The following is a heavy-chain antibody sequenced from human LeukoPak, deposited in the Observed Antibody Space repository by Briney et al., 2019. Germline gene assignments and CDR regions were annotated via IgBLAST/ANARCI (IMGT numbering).Heavy chain of an antibody. CDR2: ISSSGANA. J-gene: IGHJ5*02. CDR1: GFTFREAA. V-gene: IGHV3-23*01. D-gene: IGHD1-26*01. CDR3: AKDMELAS. Sequence: GGSLRLSCAAPGFTFREAAMTWVRQAPGKGLEWVSLISSSGANAYYADSVKGRFTISRDNSKNTLYLQMNNLRGEDTAEYYCAKDMELASWGQGTLVTVSS.